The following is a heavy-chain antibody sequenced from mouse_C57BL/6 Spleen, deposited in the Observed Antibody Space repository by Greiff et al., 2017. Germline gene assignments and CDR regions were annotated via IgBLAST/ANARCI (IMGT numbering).Heavy chain of an antibody. J-gene: IGHJ4*01. CDR3: ARNYYGSHYYAMDY. V-gene: IGHV1-78*01. CDR1: GYTFTDHT. D-gene: IGHD1-1*01. Sequence: VQRVESDAELVKPGASVKISCKVSGYTFTDHTIHWMKQRPEQGLAWIGYIYPRDGSTKYNEKFKGKATLTADKSSSTAYMQLNSLTSEDSAVYFCARNYYGSHYYAMDYWGQGTSVTVSS. CDR2: IYPRDGST.